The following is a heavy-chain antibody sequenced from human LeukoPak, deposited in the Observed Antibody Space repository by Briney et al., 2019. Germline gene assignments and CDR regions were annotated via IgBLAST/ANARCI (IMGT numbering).Heavy chain of an antibody. J-gene: IGHJ4*02. CDR1: EFISVDYY. D-gene: IGHD6-19*01. Sequence: GGSRGPSLPPPEFISVDYYIGGFPQPPGKGRDAVPHISSSSSLTDYTDSVKGRFTISRGNAKSSLYLQMNSLRAEDTAVYYCARAVGSSGRVYYFAYWGQGTLVTVSS. CDR2: ISSSSSLT. V-gene: IGHV3-11*06. CDR3: ARAVGSSGRVYYFAY.